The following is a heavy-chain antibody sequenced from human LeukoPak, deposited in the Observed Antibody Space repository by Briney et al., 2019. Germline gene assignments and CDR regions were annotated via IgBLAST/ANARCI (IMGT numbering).Heavy chain of an antibody. Sequence: PGGSLRLSCAASGFTFSSYAMSWVRQAPGKGLEWVSAISGSGGSTYYADPVKGRFTISRDTSKNTLYLQMNSLRAEDTAVYYCAKDRYGDYASDYWGQGTLVTVSS. J-gene: IGHJ4*02. V-gene: IGHV3-23*01. CDR3: AKDRYGDYASDY. D-gene: IGHD4-17*01. CDR2: ISGSGGST. CDR1: GFTFSSYA.